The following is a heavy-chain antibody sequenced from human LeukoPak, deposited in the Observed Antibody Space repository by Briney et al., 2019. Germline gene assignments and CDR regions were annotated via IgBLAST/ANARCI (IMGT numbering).Heavy chain of an antibody. J-gene: IGHJ5*02. CDR1: GFTFSSYA. CDR2: ISGSGGST. D-gene: IGHD6-13*01. V-gene: IGHV3-23*01. Sequence: GGSLRLSCAASGFTFSSYAMSWVRQAPGKGLEWVSAISGSGGSTYYADSVKGRFTISRDNSKNTLYLQMNSLRAEDTAVYYYAKRLIAAAGTSWFDPWGQGTLVTVSS. CDR3: AKRLIAAAGTSWFDP.